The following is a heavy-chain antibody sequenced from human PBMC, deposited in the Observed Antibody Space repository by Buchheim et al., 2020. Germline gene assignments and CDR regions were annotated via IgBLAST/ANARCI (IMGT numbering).Heavy chain of an antibody. J-gene: IGHJ4*02. Sequence: QVQLQESGPRLVKPSETLSLTCTVSSGSISSHYWSWIRQPPGKGLEWIGYIYYSGSTHYNPSLKSRLTISVDRSKNQFSLKLSSVTAADTAVYYCAIDGYCSGGSCSYWGQGTL. CDR1: SGSISSHY. CDR2: IYYSGST. V-gene: IGHV4-59*11. D-gene: IGHD2-15*01. CDR3: AIDGYCSGGSCSY.